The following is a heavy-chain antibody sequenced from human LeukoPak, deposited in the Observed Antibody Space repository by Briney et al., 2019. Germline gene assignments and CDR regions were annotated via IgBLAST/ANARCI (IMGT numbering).Heavy chain of an antibody. Sequence: ASVKVSCKASGYTFTVYYMHWLRQAPGQGLEWMGWINPSSGGTHYAQKFQGRVTMTRDTSITTAYMKLSRLTSDDTAVYFCARDTGAPYYFDYWGQGTLVTVSS. V-gene: IGHV1-2*02. D-gene: IGHD1-14*01. CDR2: INPSSGGT. CDR3: ARDTGAPYYFDY. J-gene: IGHJ4*02. CDR1: GYTFTVYY.